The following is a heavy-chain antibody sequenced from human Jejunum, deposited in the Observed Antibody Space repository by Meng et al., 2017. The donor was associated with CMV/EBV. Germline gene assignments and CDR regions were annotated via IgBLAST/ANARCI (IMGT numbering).Heavy chain of an antibody. CDR2: IYDSGKI. CDR1: GFTVSNNY. V-gene: IGHV3-66*03. J-gene: IGHJ4*02. CDR3: ARGAFD. D-gene: IGHD2/OR15-2a*01. Sequence: GSLRLSGAASGFTVSNNYMNWVRQAPGKGLKWVSVIYDSGKIYYADSVKGRFIISRDHSKNTLYLEMNSLRVEDTALYYCARGAFDWGQGTLVTVSS.